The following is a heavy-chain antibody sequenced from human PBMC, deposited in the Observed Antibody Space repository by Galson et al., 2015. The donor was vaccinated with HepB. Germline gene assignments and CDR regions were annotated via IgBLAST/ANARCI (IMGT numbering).Heavy chain of an antibody. Sequence: SVKVSCKASGGTFSSYAISWVRQAPGQGLEWMGGIIPIFGTANYAQKFQGRVTITADESTSTAYMELSSLRSEDTAVYYCARGSGLYAQRVVVAAEDYFDYWGQGTLVTVSS. CDR2: IIPIFGTA. CDR3: ARGSGLYAQRVVVAAEDYFDY. CDR1: GGTFSSYA. V-gene: IGHV1-69*13. D-gene: IGHD2-15*01. J-gene: IGHJ4*02.